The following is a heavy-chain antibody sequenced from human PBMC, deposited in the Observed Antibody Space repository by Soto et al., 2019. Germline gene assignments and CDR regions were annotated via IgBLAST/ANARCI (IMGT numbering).Heavy chain of an antibody. Sequence: PGGSLRLSCAASGFTFDNYEMNWVRQAQGKGLEWLSYISSSGSVTYYPDSVKGRFTVSRDNAKYSLFLQMNSLRAEDTAVYYCAKEATNINNFDYWGQGTLVTVSS. J-gene: IGHJ4*02. CDR3: AKEATNINNFDY. CDR2: ISSSGSVT. V-gene: IGHV3-48*03. CDR1: GFTFDNYE. D-gene: IGHD1-26*01.